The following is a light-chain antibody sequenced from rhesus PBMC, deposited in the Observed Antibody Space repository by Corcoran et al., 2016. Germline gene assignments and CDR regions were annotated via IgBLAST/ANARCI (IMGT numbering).Light chain of an antibody. CDR1: QSVSSY. J-gene: IGKJ1*01. CDR3: QETSNSWT. Sequence: EIVMTQSPATLSLSPGETATISCRTSQSVSSYFAWYQQKPGQAPRLLIYGASSRANGLPDRFSGSGSGTYCTLNISSLEPEDFAVYYCQETSNSWTFGQGTKVEIK. CDR2: GAS. V-gene: IGKV3-31*02.